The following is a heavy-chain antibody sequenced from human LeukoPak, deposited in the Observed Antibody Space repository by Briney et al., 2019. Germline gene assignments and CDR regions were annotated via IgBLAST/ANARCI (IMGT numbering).Heavy chain of an antibody. Sequence: GGCLRHSRVAPGFTLRNPWMCWVCQALGKGRGWGWRLKSKGEGEPTDNAAPVKGRFTISRDDSKATVYLHMHTVKDEDTAVYYCATDLGLTMIRGVFVKWGQGALVTVSS. CDR2: LKSKGEGEPT. V-gene: IGHV3-15*01. CDR3: ATDLGLTMIRGVFVK. CDR1: GFTLRNPW. D-gene: IGHD3-10*01. J-gene: IGHJ4*02.